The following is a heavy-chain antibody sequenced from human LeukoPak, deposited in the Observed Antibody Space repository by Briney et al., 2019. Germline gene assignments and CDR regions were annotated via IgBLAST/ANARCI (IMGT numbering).Heavy chain of an antibody. D-gene: IGHD2-21*02. Sequence: ASVKVSCKSSGYTFTSYAMNWVRQAPGQGLEWMGWISTNTGNPTYARGFTGRFVFSLDTSVSTAYLQWSSLKASDTAMYYCARPPQAYCGGDCYTNAFDIWGQGTMVTVSS. CDR3: ARPPQAYCGGDCYTNAFDI. CDR2: ISTNTGNP. CDR1: GYTFTSYA. J-gene: IGHJ3*02. V-gene: IGHV7-4-1*02.